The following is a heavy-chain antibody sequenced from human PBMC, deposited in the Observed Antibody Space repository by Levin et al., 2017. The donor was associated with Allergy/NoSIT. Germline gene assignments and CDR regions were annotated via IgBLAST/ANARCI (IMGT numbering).Heavy chain of an antibody. CDR1: GYTFTAHY. J-gene: IGHJ4*02. V-gene: IGHV1-2*02. CDR3: GRGHIYYLDNTAYSDY. Sequence: GESLKISCKTSGYTFTAHYIHWVRQAPGQGLEWMAWINPSSGGINYAQKFQGRVTITRDTSINTAYLELSSLRPDDTAVFYCGRGHIYYLDNTAYSDYWGQGTLVTVSS. CDR2: INPSSGGI. D-gene: IGHD3-22*01.